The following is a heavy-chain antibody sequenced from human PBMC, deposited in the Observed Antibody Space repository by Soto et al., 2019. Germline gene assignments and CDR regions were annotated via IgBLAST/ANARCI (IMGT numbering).Heavy chain of an antibody. J-gene: IGHJ5*01. V-gene: IGHV4-39*01. Sequence: PSETLSLTCAVSGVSIHNSHSFWGWIRQPPGKGLEFIGSMYYSGGANYNPSLKSRVTISLDTSKNQFSLTVNSVTAADMAIYYCGRVVEGATRHTDFDSWGQGTLVTVS. CDR2: MYYSGGA. CDR1: GVSIHNSHSF. CDR3: GRVVEGATRHTDFDS. D-gene: IGHD2-15*01.